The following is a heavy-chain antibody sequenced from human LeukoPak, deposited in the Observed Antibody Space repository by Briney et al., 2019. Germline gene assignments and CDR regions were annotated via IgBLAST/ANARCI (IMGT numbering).Heavy chain of an antibody. V-gene: IGHV3-30*19. CDR1: GFTFSSYG. CDR3: ARDSSSTNPYYGMDV. Sequence: TGGSLRLSCAASGFTFSSYGMHWVRQAPGKGLEWVAVIWYDGSNKYYADSVKGRFTISRDNSKNTLYLQMDSLRAEDTAVYYCARDSSSTNPYYGMDVWGQGTTVTVSS. J-gene: IGHJ6*02. CDR2: IWYDGSNK. D-gene: IGHD2-2*01.